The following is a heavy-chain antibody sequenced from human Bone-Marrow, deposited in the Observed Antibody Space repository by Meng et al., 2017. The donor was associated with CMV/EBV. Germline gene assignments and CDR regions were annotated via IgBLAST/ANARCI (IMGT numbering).Heavy chain of an antibody. CDR1: GYTFTSYG. Sequence: ASVKVSCKASGYTFTSYGISWVRQAPGQGLEWMGWISAYNGNTNYAQKLQGRVTMTTDTSTSTAYMELRSLRSDDTAVYYCARDTRITGTTGPMRSWGQGKRVNGAS. D-gene: IGHD1-7*01. V-gene: IGHV1-18*01. J-gene: IGHJ4*02. CDR2: ISAYNGNT. CDR3: ARDTRITGTTGPMRS.